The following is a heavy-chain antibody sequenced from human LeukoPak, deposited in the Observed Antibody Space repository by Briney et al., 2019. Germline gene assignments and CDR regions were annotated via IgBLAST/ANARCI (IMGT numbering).Heavy chain of an antibody. CDR1: GFTFSSYA. D-gene: IGHD5-18*01. V-gene: IGHV3-23*01. Sequence: QPGGSLRLSCAASGFTFSSYAMSWVRQAPGKGLEWVPAISGSGGSTYYADSVKGRSTISRDNSKNTLYLQMNSLRAEDTAVYYCASAMVRSGPLGIDPWGQGTLVTVSS. CDR2: ISGSGGST. J-gene: IGHJ5*02. CDR3: ASAMVRSGPLGIDP.